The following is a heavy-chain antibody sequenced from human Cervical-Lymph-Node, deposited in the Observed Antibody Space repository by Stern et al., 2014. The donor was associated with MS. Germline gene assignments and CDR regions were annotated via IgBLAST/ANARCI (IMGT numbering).Heavy chain of an antibody. V-gene: IGHV3-21*01. Sequence: EVQLVESGGGLVKPGGSLRLSCVASEFTLKSFSMNWVRQAPGKGLEWVSSISSGHTNISYADSVKGRFTISRDNAKNSVFLQMNSLRAEDTAVYYCARENCGGECTFGGDFDFWGQGTLVTVSS. J-gene: IGHJ4*02. CDR2: ISSGHTNI. CDR1: EFTLKSFS. D-gene: IGHD2-21*01. CDR3: ARENCGGECTFGGDFDF.